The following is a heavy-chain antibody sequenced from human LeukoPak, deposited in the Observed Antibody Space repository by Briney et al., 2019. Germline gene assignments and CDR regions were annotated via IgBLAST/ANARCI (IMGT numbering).Heavy chain of an antibody. CDR1: GGSISSYY. V-gene: IGHV4-59*08. J-gene: IGHJ4*02. D-gene: IGHD4-17*01. CDR2: IYYSGST. Sequence: SETLSLTCTVSGGSISSYYWSWIRQPPGKGLEWIGYIYYSGSTNYHPSLKSRVTISVDTYKNQFSLKLSSVTAADTAVYYCARIPRYGDYAGYWGQGTLVTVSS. CDR3: ARIPRYGDYAGY.